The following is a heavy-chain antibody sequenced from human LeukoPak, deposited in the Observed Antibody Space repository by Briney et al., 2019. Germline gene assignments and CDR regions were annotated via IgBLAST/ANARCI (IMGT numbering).Heavy chain of an antibody. Sequence: PGRSLRLSCAASGFTFGSYALHWVRQGPGRGLEWVAVKGYDGSNKYYADSVKGRFTISRDNSKNTLYLQMNSLKAEDTAVYYCARGNYDILTGSNWFDPWGQGTLVTVSS. D-gene: IGHD3-9*01. J-gene: IGHJ5*02. V-gene: IGHV3-30-3*01. CDR2: KGYDGSNK. CDR1: GFTFGSYA. CDR3: ARGNYDILTGSNWFDP.